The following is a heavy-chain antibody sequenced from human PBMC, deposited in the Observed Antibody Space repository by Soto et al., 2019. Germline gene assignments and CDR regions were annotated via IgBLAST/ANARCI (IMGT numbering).Heavy chain of an antibody. CDR3: LVTTSAFDI. CDR1: GFTLSNFW. Sequence: EVQLVESGGDLAQPGGSLRLSCAASGFTLSNFWVNWVRQAPGKGLEWVANIKQGGIEKNYVDSVKGRFTISRDDTKNSLFLQKNNLRAEDTAVYYGLVTTSAFDIWGRGTTVTVSS. CDR2: IKQGGIEK. D-gene: IGHD4-17*01. J-gene: IGHJ3*02. V-gene: IGHV3-7*01.